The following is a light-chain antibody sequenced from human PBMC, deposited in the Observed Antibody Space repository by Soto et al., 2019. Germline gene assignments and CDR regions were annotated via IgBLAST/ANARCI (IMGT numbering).Light chain of an antibody. Sequence: QSVLTPSSSASASLGSSVKVTCTLTSGHSRDISARHQQQPGKAPRYLMKLEGSGSSNKGSGVPDRFSGSSSGADRNLTISNLQFEDEADYYCETWDSNSWVFGGGTKLTVL. CDR1: SGHSRDI. CDR3: ETWDSNSWV. J-gene: IGLJ3*02. CDR2: LEGSGSS. V-gene: IGLV4-60*02.